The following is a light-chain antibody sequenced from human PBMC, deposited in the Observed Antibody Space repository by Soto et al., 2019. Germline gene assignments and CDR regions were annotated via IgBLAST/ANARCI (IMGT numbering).Light chain of an antibody. CDR1: NSDVGSYNL. V-gene: IGLV2-23*01. CDR2: EGS. Sequence: QSALTQPASVSGSPGQSITISCTGTNSDVGSYNLVSWYQQHPGRAPKLIIYEGSKRPSGVSNRFSGSKSGNTASLTISGLQAEDEADYYCCSYAGSSTWVFGGGTKVTVL. J-gene: IGLJ2*01. CDR3: CSYAGSSTWV.